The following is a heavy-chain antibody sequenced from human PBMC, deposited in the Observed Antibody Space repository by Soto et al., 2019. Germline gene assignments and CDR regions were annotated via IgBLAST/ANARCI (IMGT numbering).Heavy chain of an antibody. D-gene: IGHD3-10*01. CDR3: ASSGVPLWY. CDR2: ISYDGSNK. Sequence: GGSLRLSCAASGFTFSSYGMHWVRQAPGKGLEWVAVISYDGSNKYYADSVKGRFTISRDNSKNTLYLQMNSLRAEDTAVYYCASSGVPLWYWGQGTLVTVSS. CDR1: GFTFSSYG. J-gene: IGHJ4*02. V-gene: IGHV3-30*03.